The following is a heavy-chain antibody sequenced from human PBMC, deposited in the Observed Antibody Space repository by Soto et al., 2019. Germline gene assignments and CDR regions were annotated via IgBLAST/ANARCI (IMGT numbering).Heavy chain of an antibody. Sequence: GGSLRLSCEASGFNFRDFWMHWVRQPPGKGPEWVSNIPSDGRDVSYADSVRGRFTISRDDARNTLYLQMSDLRVEDTAIYYCTRDDSGLGVDYWGQGTQVTVSS. CDR2: IPSDGRDV. CDR1: GFNFRDFW. D-gene: IGHD3-16*01. V-gene: IGHV3-74*01. J-gene: IGHJ4*02. CDR3: TRDDSGLGVDY.